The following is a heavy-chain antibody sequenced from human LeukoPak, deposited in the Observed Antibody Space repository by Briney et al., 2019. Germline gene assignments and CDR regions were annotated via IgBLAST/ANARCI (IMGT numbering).Heavy chain of an antibody. Sequence: ASVKVSCEASGYTFTSHYFHWVRQAPGQGLEWMGIIDPSGGSTNYAQKFQGRVAMTRDTSTSTVYMDLNSLRSEDTAVYYCTSWAGEVKNGLWSGPFDYWGQGALVTVSS. D-gene: IGHD3-3*01. CDR3: TSWAGEVKNGLWSGPFDY. CDR1: GYTFTSHY. V-gene: IGHV1-46*01. J-gene: IGHJ4*02. CDR2: IDPSGGST.